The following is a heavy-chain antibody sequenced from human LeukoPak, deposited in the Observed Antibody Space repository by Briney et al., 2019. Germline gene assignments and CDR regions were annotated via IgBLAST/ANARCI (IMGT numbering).Heavy chain of an antibody. Sequence: PSETLSLACAVYGGSFSGYYWSWVRQPPGKGLEWIGEINHSGSTNYNPSLKSRVTMSVDTSKNQFSLKLSSVTAADTAVYYCARIPGIAAAGTAFDYWGQGTLVTVSS. J-gene: IGHJ4*02. V-gene: IGHV4-34*01. CDR3: ARIPGIAAAGTAFDY. D-gene: IGHD6-13*01. CDR2: INHSGST. CDR1: GGSFSGYY.